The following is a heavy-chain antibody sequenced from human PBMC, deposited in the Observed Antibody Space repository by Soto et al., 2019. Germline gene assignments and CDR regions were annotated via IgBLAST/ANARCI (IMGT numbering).Heavy chain of an antibody. V-gene: IGHV5-51*01. J-gene: IGHJ5*02. Sequence: PGESLKISCKGSGYSFTSYWIGWVRQMPGKGLEWMGIIYPGDSDTRYSPSFQGQVTISADKSISTAYLQWSSLKASDTAMYYWARLPSQGIAAESDKVGAYANWFDPWGKGTLVTVPS. CDR2: IYPGDSDT. CDR3: ARLPSQGIAAESDKVGAYANWFDP. CDR1: GYSFTSYW. D-gene: IGHD6-13*01.